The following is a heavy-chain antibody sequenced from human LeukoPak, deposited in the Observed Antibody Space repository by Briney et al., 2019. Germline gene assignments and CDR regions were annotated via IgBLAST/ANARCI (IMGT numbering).Heavy chain of an antibody. CDR1: GITFSTFA. J-gene: IGHJ4*02. D-gene: IGHD2-21*01. V-gene: IGHV3-23*01. CDR3: AKTLYIPDDF. CDR2: ISGAGDRT. Sequence: PGGSLILSCAASGITFSTFAMSWVRQAPGRGLECVSVISGAGDRTYYAETVRGRFTISRDNSKNTLYLQMNSLRAEDTAVYYCAKTLYIPDDFWGQGTLVTVSS.